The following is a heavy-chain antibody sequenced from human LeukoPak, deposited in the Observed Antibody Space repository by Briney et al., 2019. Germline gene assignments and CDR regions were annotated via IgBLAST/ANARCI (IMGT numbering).Heavy chain of an antibody. Sequence: ASVKVSCKASGYTFTSYYMHWVRQAPGEGLECMGIINPTGGSTSYAQKFQGRVTMTRDTSISTAYMELSRLRSDDTAVYYCAREGSSWLDFDYWGQGTLVTVSS. CDR3: AREGSSWLDFDY. V-gene: IGHV1-46*01. CDR2: INPTGGST. CDR1: GYTFTSYY. J-gene: IGHJ4*02. D-gene: IGHD6-13*01.